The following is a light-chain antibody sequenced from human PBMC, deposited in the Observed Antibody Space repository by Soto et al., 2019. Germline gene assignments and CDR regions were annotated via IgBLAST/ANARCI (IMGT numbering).Light chain of an antibody. CDR1: NRDVGGYNY. Sequence: QSALAQPASVSGSPGQSITISCAGTNRDVGGYNYVSWYQQYPDKAPKLIIYEVTYRPSGVSNRFSGSKSGNTASLTISGLQAEDEADYYCSSYSSSSALYVIFGGGTKVTVL. J-gene: IGLJ2*01. V-gene: IGLV2-14*01. CDR3: SSYSSSSALYVI. CDR2: EVT.